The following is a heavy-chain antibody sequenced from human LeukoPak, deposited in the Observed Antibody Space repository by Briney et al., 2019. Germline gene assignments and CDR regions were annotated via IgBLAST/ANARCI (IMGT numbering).Heavy chain of an antibody. CDR3: ARHGNDFWSGYSDYYYMDV. D-gene: IGHD3-3*01. V-gene: IGHV4-59*08. Sequence: SETLSLTCTVSGGSISSYYWSWIRQPPGKGLEWIGYIYYSGSTNCNPSLKSRVTISVDTSKNQFSLKLSSVTAADTAVYYCARHGNDFWSGYSDYYYMDVWGKGTTVTVSS. CDR1: GGSISSYY. CDR2: IYYSGST. J-gene: IGHJ6*03.